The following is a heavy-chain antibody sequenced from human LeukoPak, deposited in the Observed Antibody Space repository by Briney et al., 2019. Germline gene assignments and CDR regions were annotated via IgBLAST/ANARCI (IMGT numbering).Heavy chain of an antibody. Sequence: PGGSLRLSCAASGLTFSSYSMNWVRQAPGKGLEWVSSISSSSSYIYYADSVKGRFTISRDNAKNSLYLQMNSLRAEDTAVYYCARDRSDIVVVPAATGGDPIDYWGQGTLVTVSS. D-gene: IGHD2-2*01. V-gene: IGHV3-21*01. J-gene: IGHJ4*02. CDR1: GLTFSSYS. CDR3: ARDRSDIVVVPAATGGDPIDY. CDR2: ISSSSSYI.